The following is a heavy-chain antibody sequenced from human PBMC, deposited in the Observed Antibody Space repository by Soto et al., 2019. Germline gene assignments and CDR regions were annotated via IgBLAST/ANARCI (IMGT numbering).Heavy chain of an antibody. CDR1: GGSFSGYY. V-gene: IGHV4-34*01. D-gene: IGHD2-2*01. Sequence: SETLSLTCAVYGGSFSGYYWSWIRQPPGKGLEWIGEINHSGSTNYNPSLKSRVTISVDTSKNQFSLKLSSVTAADTAVYYCAMGHIVVVPAANSIGNWFDPWGQGTLVTVSS. CDR2: INHSGST. CDR3: AMGHIVVVPAANSIGNWFDP. J-gene: IGHJ5*02.